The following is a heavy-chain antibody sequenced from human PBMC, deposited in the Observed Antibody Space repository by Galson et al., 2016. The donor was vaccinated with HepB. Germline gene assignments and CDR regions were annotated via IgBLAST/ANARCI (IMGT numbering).Heavy chain of an antibody. V-gene: IGHV5-51*01. Sequence: QSGAEVKKPGESLKISCKGSGYSFPNYWIGWVRQMPGKGLEWMGIIYPGDSDTTYSPSFQGQVTISADESISTAYLQWSSLKASDTAMYYCARWRTPTLSGSSACFDYWGQGTLVTVSS. CDR3: ARWRTPTLSGSSACFDY. CDR2: IYPGDSDT. D-gene: IGHD6-6*01. CDR1: GYSFPNYW. J-gene: IGHJ4*01.